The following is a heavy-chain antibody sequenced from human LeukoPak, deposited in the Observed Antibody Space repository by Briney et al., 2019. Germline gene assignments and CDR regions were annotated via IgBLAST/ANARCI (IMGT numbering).Heavy chain of an antibody. CDR3: ARGRQSVVVPAAIWGGYYGMDV. V-gene: IGHV4-4*07. D-gene: IGHD2-2*02. CDR1: GGSISSYY. J-gene: IGHJ6*02. Sequence: SETLSLTRTVSGGSISSYYWSWIRQPAGKGLEWIGRIYTSGRTNYNPSLKSRVTMSVDTSKNQFSLKLSSVTAADTAVYYCARGRQSVVVPAAIWGGYYGMDVWGQGTTVTVSS. CDR2: IYTSGRT.